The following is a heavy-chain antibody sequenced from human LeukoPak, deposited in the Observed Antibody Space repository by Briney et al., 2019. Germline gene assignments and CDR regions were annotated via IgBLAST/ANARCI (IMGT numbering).Heavy chain of an antibody. Sequence: ASVKVSCKVSGNSITELSMHWVRQAPGKGLEWMGGFDREDGETIYAQKFQGRVTMTEDTSTDTVNMELSSLTSEDTAVYYCARENYYDSSGYYLVSGFDIWGQGTMVTVSS. CDR3: ARENYYDSSGYYLVSGFDI. V-gene: IGHV1-24*01. D-gene: IGHD3-22*01. CDR2: FDREDGET. J-gene: IGHJ3*02. CDR1: GNSITELS.